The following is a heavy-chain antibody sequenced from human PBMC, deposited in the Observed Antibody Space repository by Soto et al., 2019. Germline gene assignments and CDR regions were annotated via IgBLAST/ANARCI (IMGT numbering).Heavy chain of an antibody. CDR1: GGSISSYY. Sequence: SETLSLTCTVSGGSISSYYWSWIRQPPGKGLEWIGYIYYSGSTNYNPSLKSRVTISVDTSKNQFSLKLSSVTAADTAVYYCARVVAAAAPFDPWGQGTLVTVSS. CDR2: IYYSGST. D-gene: IGHD6-13*01. V-gene: IGHV4-59*01. CDR3: ARVVAAAAPFDP. J-gene: IGHJ5*02.